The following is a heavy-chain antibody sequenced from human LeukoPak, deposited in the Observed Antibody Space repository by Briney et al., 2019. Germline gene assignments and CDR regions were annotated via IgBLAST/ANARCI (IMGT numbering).Heavy chain of an antibody. Sequence: PSETLSLTCAVYGGSFSGYYWSWIRQPPGKGLEWIGEINHSGSTNYNPSLKSRVTISLDTSKNQFSLKLRSVTAADTAVYYCARADQYYYDSSGYDYWGQGTLVTVSS. V-gene: IGHV4-34*01. J-gene: IGHJ4*02. D-gene: IGHD3-22*01. CDR1: GGSFSGYY. CDR2: INHSGST. CDR3: ARADQYYYDSSGYDY.